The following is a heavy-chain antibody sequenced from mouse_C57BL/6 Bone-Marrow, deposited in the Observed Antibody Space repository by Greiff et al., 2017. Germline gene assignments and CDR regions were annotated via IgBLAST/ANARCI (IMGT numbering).Heavy chain of an antibody. Sequence: EVKVVESGGGLVKPGGSLKLSCAASGFTFSSYAMSWVRQTPEKRLEWVATISDGGSYTYYPDNVKGRFTISRDNAKNNLYLQMSHLKSEDTAMYYCAREIYYGNYVLAMDYWGQGTSVTVSS. V-gene: IGHV5-4*03. D-gene: IGHD2-1*01. CDR3: AREIYYGNYVLAMDY. J-gene: IGHJ4*01. CDR2: ISDGGSYT. CDR1: GFTFSSYA.